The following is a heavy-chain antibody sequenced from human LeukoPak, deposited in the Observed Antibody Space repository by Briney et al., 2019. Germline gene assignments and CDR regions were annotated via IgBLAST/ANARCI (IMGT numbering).Heavy chain of an antibody. J-gene: IGHJ6*02. V-gene: IGHV3-30*04. CDR1: GFSFSNYA. CDR2: ISYDGSNK. Sequence: GRSLRLSCAASGFSFSNYAMHWVRQAPGKGLQWVSVISYDGSNKYYADSVQGRFIISRDHSKNTLYLQMNSLRAEDTAVNYCVRDQIVVRVGATRYYHYGMDVWGQGTTVTVSS. D-gene: IGHD2-2*01. CDR3: VRDQIVVRVGATRYYHYGMDV.